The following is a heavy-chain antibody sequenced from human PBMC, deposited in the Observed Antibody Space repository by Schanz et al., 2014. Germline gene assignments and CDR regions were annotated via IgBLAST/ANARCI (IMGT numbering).Heavy chain of an antibody. CDR3: ARGHSQGYSYGHNIGAYYYGMDV. CDR2: IIPILGIA. D-gene: IGHD5-18*01. V-gene: IGHV1-69*09. Sequence: QVQLVQSGAELRKPGTSVKVSCKTSGYTFSNDDINWVRQAPGQGLEWMGRIIPILGIADYAQKCQGRVTITADKSTSTASMELSSLRSEDTAVYYCARGHSQGYSYGHNIGAYYYGMDVWGQGTTVTVSS. J-gene: IGHJ6*02. CDR1: GYTFSNDD.